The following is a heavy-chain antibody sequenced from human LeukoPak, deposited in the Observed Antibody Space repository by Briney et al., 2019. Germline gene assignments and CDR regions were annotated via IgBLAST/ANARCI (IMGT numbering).Heavy chain of an antibody. CDR2: IIPIFGTA. D-gene: IGHD2-15*01. CDR3: ARGNCSGGSCYLSDYYYGMDV. Sequence: SVKVSCKASGYTFTSYGISWVRQAPGQGLEWMGGIIPIFGTANYAQKFQGRVTITAGESTSTAYMELSSLRSEDTAVYYCARGNCSGGSCYLSDYYYGMDVWGQGTTVTVSS. CDR1: GYTFTSYG. V-gene: IGHV1-69*13. J-gene: IGHJ6*02.